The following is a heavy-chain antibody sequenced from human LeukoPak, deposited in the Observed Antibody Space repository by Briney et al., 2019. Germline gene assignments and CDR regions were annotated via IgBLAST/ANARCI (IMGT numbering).Heavy chain of an antibody. J-gene: IGHJ4*02. CDR2: INHSGST. D-gene: IGHD6-13*01. CDR1: GGSFSGYY. V-gene: IGHV4-34*01. Sequence: SETLSLTCAVYGGSFSGYYWSWIRQPPGKGLEWIGEINHSGSTNYNPSLKSRVTISVDTSKNQFSLKLSSVTAADTAVYYCARAMETQQLGHNFDYWGQGTLVTVSS. CDR3: ARAMETQQLGHNFDY.